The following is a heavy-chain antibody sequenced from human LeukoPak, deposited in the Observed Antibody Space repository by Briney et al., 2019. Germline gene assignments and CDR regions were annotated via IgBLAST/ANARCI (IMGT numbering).Heavy chain of an antibody. CDR1: GGSISSGNYY. CDR3: AILLWFGGFYYYYYYYMDV. D-gene: IGHD3-10*01. V-gene: IGHV4-39*07. CDR2: IYYSGST. J-gene: IGHJ6*03. Sequence: PSETLSLTCTVSGGSISSGNYYWGWIRQPPGKGLDWIASIYYSGSTYYNPSLKSRVTISVDTSKNQFSLKLSSVTAADTAVYYCAILLWFGGFYYYYYYYMDVWGKGTTVTVSS.